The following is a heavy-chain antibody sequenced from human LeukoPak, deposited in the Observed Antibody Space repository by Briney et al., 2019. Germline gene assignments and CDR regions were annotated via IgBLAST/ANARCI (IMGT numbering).Heavy chain of an antibody. CDR2: IYYSGST. CDR1: GGSISSYY. Sequence: SETLSLTCTVSGGSISSYYWSWIRQPPGKGLEWIGYIYYSGSTNYNPSLKSRVTISVDTSKNQFSLKLSSVTAADTAVYYCARDSVEMATTDYYYYYYMDVWGKGTTVTVSS. D-gene: IGHD5-24*01. V-gene: IGHV4-59*01. CDR3: ARDSVEMATTDYYYYYYMDV. J-gene: IGHJ6*03.